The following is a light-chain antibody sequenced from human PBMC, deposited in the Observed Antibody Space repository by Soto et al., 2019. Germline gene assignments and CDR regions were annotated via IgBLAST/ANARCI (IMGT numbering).Light chain of an antibody. CDR3: QQRYKWPPIT. V-gene: IGKV3-11*01. CDR1: KSVVTY. Sequence: EIVLTQSPATLSLSPGERATLSCRASKSVVTYLAWFQQKPGQAPRLLIYDGSNRATGIPARFGVSGSWTDSTLTITSVEPKDCAVYYCQQRYKWPPITCGQGARLEIK. CDR2: DGS. J-gene: IGKJ5*01.